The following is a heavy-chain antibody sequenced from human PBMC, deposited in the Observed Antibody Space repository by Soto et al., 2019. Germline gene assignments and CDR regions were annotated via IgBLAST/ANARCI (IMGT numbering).Heavy chain of an antibody. CDR1: GGSFSGYY. CDR2: INHSGST. Sequence: SETLSLTCAVYGGSFSGYYWSWFRQPPGKGLEWIGEINHSGSTNYNPSLKSRVTISVDTSKNQFSLKLSSVTAADTAVYYCARGGSIWFGELSTSNWFDPWGQGTLVTVSS. D-gene: IGHD3-10*01. V-gene: IGHV4-34*01. J-gene: IGHJ5*02. CDR3: ARGGSIWFGELSTSNWFDP.